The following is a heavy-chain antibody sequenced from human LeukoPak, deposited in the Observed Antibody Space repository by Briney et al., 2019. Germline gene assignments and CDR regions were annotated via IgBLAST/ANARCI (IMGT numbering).Heavy chain of an antibody. J-gene: IGHJ4*02. CDR1: GFTFSRYS. V-gene: IGHV3-48*02. CDR3: ARGEYD. CDR2: ISAGGSTM. Sequence: GGSLRLSCAASGFTFSRYSINWVRQAPGKGPEWISYISAGGSTMYYADSVKGRFTISRDNAKNALYLQMNSLRDEDTAVYYCARGEYDWGQGTLVTVSS. D-gene: IGHD3-10*01.